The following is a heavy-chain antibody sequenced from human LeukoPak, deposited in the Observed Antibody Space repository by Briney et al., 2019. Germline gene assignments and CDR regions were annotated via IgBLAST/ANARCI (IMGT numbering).Heavy chain of an antibody. D-gene: IGHD6-19*01. CDR3: ATLWDPVAGTTQPLL. V-gene: IGHV3-48*03. J-gene: IGHJ4*02. CDR2: ISGSGSTI. CDR1: GFTFSAYA. Sequence: GGSLRLSCEASGFTFSAYAMTWVRQAPGKGLEWVSYISGSGSTIYYGDSLKGRFTISRDNANNSLYLQMNSLRVEDTAVYYCATLWDPVAGTTQPLLWGQGTLVTVSS.